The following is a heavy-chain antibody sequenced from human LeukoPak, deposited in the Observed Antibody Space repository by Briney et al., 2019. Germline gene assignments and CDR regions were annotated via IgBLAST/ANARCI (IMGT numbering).Heavy chain of an antibody. CDR3: ARSRRDYDILTGYYNAGLDV. Sequence: PGGSLRLSCAASGFTFSSYGMHWVRQAPGKGLEWVANIKQDGSEKYYVDSVKGRFTISRDNTKNSLYLQMNSLRAEDTAVYYCARSRRDYDILTGYYNAGLDVWGKGTTVTVSS. D-gene: IGHD3-9*01. CDR1: GFTFSSYG. J-gene: IGHJ6*04. CDR2: IKQDGSEK. V-gene: IGHV3-7*01.